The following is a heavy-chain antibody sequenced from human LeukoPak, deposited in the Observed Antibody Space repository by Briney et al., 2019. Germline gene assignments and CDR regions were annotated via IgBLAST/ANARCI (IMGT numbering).Heavy chain of an antibody. V-gene: IGHV3-21*01. J-gene: IGHJ4*02. CDR2: ISSSGSYI. Sequence: GGSLRLSCAASRFTFSSYSMNWVRQAPGKGLEWVSSISSSGSYIYYADSVKGRFTISRDNAKNTLYLQMNSLRAEDTAVYYCARGGDSSGYYPFDYWGQGALVTVSS. D-gene: IGHD3-22*01. CDR1: RFTFSSYS. CDR3: ARGGDSSGYYPFDY.